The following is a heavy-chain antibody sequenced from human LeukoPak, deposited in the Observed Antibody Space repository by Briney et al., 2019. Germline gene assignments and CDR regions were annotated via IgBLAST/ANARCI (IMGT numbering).Heavy chain of an antibody. D-gene: IGHD6-13*01. J-gene: IGHJ4*02. CDR1: GYSFTSYW. CDR3: ARAYSSSWYQEY. CDR2: IDPSDSYT. Sequence: GASLRISCKGSGYSFTSYWISWVRQMPGKGLEWMGRIDPSDSYTNYSPSFQGHVTISADKSISTAYLQWSSLKASDTAMYYCARAYSSSWYQEYWGQGTLVTVSS. V-gene: IGHV5-10-1*01.